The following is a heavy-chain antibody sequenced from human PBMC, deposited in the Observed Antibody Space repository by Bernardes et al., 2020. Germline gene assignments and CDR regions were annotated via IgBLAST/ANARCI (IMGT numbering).Heavy chain of an antibody. CDR2: IYYSGST. J-gene: IGHJ3*02. CDR3: ARDYLVALVISTGAFDI. V-gene: IGHV4-39*02. CDR1: GGSISSSSYY. D-gene: IGHD3-22*01. Sequence: SEPLPLTCTVSGGSISSSSYYWGWILQPPGKGLEWIGSIYYSGSTYYNPSLKSRVTISVDTSKNQFSLKLSSVTAADTAVYYCARDYLVALVISTGAFDIWGQGAMVTVSS.